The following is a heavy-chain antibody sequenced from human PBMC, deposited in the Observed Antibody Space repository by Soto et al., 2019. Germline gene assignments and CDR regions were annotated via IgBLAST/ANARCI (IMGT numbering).Heavy chain of an antibody. V-gene: IGHV4-30-4*01. CDR2: IYYSGST. CDR3: ARLRGYCTGTNCYDLYGMDV. Sequence: SETLSLTCTVSGGSISSGDYYWSWIRQPPGKGLEWVGYIYYSGSTYYNPSLKSRLTISVDTSKNQFSLKMSSVTAADTAVYFCARLRGYCTGTNCYDLYGMDVWGQGTTVTVSS. D-gene: IGHD2-2*01. J-gene: IGHJ6*02. CDR1: GGSISSGDYY.